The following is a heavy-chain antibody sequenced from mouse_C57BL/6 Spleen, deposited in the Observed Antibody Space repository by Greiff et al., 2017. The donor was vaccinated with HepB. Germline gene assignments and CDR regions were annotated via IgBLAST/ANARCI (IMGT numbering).Heavy chain of an antibody. CDR1: GYTFTSYW. Sequence: QVQLKQPGAELVKPGASVKLSCKASGYTFTSYWMHWVKQRPGQGLEWIGMIHPNSGSTNYNEKFKSKATLTVDKSSSTAYMQLSSLTSEDSAVYYCARGDYYGSSYEGYFDVWGTGTTVTVSS. CDR3: ARGDYYGSSYEGYFDV. V-gene: IGHV1-64*01. D-gene: IGHD1-1*01. J-gene: IGHJ1*03. CDR2: IHPNSGST.